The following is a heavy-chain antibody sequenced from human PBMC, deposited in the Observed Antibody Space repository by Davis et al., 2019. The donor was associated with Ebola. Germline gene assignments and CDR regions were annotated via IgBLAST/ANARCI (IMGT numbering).Heavy chain of an antibody. CDR1: GFSVSSIY. Sequence: GESLKISCAASGFSVSSIYMSWVRQAPGKRLEWVGRIKSKTDGGTTDYAAPVKGRFTISRDDSKNTLYLQMNSLKTEDTAVYYCTQVGYSLPNNWFDPWGQGTLVTVSS. J-gene: IGHJ5*02. V-gene: IGHV3-15*01. CDR3: TQVGYSLPNNWFDP. D-gene: IGHD5-18*01. CDR2: IKSKTDGGTT.